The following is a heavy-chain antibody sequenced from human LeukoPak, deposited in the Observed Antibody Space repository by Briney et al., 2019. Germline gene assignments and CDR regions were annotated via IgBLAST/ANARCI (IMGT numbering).Heavy chain of an antibody. J-gene: IGHJ5*02. CDR3: VRGGGGYNWFDP. CDR1: GFTFSSYA. Sequence: GGSLRLSCAASGFTFSSYAMSWVRQAPGKGLEWVSAISGSGGSTYYADSVKGRFTISRDNSKNTLYLQMNSLRAEDTAVYYCVRGGGGYNWFDPWGQGTLVTVSS. D-gene: IGHD2-15*01. CDR2: ISGSGGST. V-gene: IGHV3-23*01.